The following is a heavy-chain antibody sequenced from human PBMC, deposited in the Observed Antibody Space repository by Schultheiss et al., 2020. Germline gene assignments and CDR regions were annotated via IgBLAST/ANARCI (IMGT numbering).Heavy chain of an antibody. CDR1: GFTFSSYW. Sequence: GESLKISCAASGFTFSSYWMSWVRQAPGKGLEWVANIKQDGSEKYYVDSVKGRFTISRDNAKNSLYLQMNSLRAEDTAVYYCARVSSGWSGYFDYWGQGTRV. CDR3: ARVSSGWSGYFDY. V-gene: IGHV3-7*01. CDR2: IKQDGSEK. D-gene: IGHD6-19*01. J-gene: IGHJ4*02.